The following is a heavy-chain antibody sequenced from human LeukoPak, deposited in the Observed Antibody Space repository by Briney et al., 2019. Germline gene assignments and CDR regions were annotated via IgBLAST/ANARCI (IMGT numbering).Heavy chain of an antibody. V-gene: IGHV3-23*01. J-gene: IGHJ4*02. CDR2: ISGSGGDT. D-gene: IGHD3-22*01. CDR3: AKDQNYESSGYYGGFDC. CDR1: GFSFSSHV. Sequence: GGSLRLSCAASGFSFSSHVMHWVRQAPGKGLEWVSGISGSGGDTYHADSVKGRFTISRDNSKNMLNLQMNSLRAEDTALYYCAKDQNYESSGYYGGFDCWGQRTLLTVSS.